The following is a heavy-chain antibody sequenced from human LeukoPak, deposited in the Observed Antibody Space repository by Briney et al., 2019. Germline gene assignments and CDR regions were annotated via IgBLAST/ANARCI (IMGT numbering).Heavy chain of an antibody. J-gene: IGHJ4*02. V-gene: IGHV1-69*13. CDR3: ARGRAKIIPWYSSGWYYFDY. Sequence: ASVKVSCKASGGTFSSYAISWVRQAPGQGLEWMGGIIPIFGTANYAQKFQGRVTITADESTSTAYMELSSLRSEDTAVYYCARGRAKIIPWYSSGWYYFDYWGQGTLVTVSS. CDR2: IIPIFGTA. D-gene: IGHD6-19*01. CDR1: GGTFSSYA.